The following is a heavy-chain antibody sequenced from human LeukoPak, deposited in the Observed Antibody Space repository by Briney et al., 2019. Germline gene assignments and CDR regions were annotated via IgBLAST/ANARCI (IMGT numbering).Heavy chain of an antibody. CDR1: GFTFNAYG. V-gene: IGHV3-23*01. J-gene: IGHJ4*02. CDR3: AKGGGGGRPYYFDY. Sequence: TGGSLRLSCAASGFTFNAYGMNWVRQAPGKGLEWVSAIAGTGSDTYYADSVKGRFTISRDNSRNTLYLQMNSLRAEDTAVYYCAKGGGGGRPYYFDYWGQGTLVTVSS. CDR2: IAGTGSDT. D-gene: IGHD2-21*01.